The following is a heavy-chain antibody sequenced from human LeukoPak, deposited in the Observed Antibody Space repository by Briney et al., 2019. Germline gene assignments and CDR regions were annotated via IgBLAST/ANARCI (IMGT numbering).Heavy chain of an antibody. CDR2: IYYSGST. CDR1: GGSINNYY. V-gene: IGHV4-59*01. J-gene: IGHJ5*02. Sequence: PSETLSLTCTVSGGSINNYYWTWIRQPPGKGLEWIGHIYYSGSTDYNPSLKSRVTLSVDTSKNQFSLKLSSVTAADTAVYYCARGCYYDGSGFSPRHNWFDPWGQGTLVTVSS. D-gene: IGHD3-22*01. CDR3: ARGCYYDGSGFSPRHNWFDP.